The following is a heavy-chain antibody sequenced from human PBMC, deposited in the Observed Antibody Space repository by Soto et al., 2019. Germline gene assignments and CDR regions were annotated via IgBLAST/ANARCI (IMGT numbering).Heavy chain of an antibody. J-gene: IGHJ6*02. D-gene: IGHD5-12*01. V-gene: IGHV1-69*13. Sequence: SVKVSCKASGGTFSSYAISWVRQAPGQGLEWMGGIIPIFGTANYAQKFQGRVTITADESTSTAYMELSSLRSEDTAVYYCARDHVEWIRSPGYYYYGMDVWGQGTTVTVSS. CDR3: ARDHVEWIRSPGYYYYGMDV. CDR2: IIPIFGTA. CDR1: GGTFSSYA.